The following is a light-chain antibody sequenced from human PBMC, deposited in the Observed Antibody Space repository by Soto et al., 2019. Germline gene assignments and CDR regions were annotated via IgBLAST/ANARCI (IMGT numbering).Light chain of an antibody. J-gene: IGKJ1*01. Sequence: VVLTQFPGTLSLSPGETATLSCGASQRVSNNFLGWYHQKPGLPPRLLIYDATSRANGIPERFSGRGSGTHFILTNSRLEPEDFAVYHCQQYGSTPWTFGRGTKVEMK. CDR3: QQYGSTPWT. CDR2: DAT. CDR1: QRVSNNF. V-gene: IGKV3D-20*01.